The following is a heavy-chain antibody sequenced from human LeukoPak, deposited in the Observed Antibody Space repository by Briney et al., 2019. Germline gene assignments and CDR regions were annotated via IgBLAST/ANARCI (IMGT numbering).Heavy chain of an antibody. J-gene: IGHJ5*02. D-gene: IGHD5-18*01. Sequence: ASVKVSCKASGGTFISYAISWVRQAPGQGLEWMGGIIPIFGTANYAQKFQGRVTITADEPTSTAYMELSSLRSEDTAVYYCARGGENTAMAPWGQGTLVTVSS. CDR2: IIPIFGTA. V-gene: IGHV1-69*13. CDR1: GGTFISYA. CDR3: ARGGENTAMAP.